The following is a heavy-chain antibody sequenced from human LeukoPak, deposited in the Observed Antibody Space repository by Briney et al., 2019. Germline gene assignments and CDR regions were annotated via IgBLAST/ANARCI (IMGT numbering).Heavy chain of an antibody. V-gene: IGHV3-33*07. J-gene: IGHJ4*02. CDR2: IRHDGDNR. Sequence: GGSLRLSCAASGFTFSRFWMNWVRQAPGKGLEWVAVIRHDGDNRNYGDSVRGRFTISRDNSRNTVDLQMNSLRVDDTAVYYCAREQDYGDYRTADYWGQGTLVTVSS. CDR3: AREQDYGDYRTADY. D-gene: IGHD4-17*01. CDR1: GFTFSRFW.